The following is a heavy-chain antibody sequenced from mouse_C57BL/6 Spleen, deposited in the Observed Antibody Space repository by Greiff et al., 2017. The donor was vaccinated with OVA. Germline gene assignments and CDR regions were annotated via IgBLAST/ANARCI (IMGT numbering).Heavy chain of an antibody. V-gene: IGHV3-6*01. J-gene: IGHJ2*01. Sequence: EVQRVESGPGLVKPSQSLSLTCSVTGYSITSGYYWNWIRQFPGNKLEWMGYISYDGSNNYNPSLKNRISITRDTSKNQFFLKLNSVTTEDTATYYCARDLTGTGGYFDYWGQGTTLTVSS. D-gene: IGHD4-1*01. CDR2: ISYDGSN. CDR1: GYSITSGYY. CDR3: ARDLTGTGGYFDY.